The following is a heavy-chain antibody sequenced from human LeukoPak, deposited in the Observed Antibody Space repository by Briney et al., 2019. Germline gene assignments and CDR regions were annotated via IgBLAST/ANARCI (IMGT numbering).Heavy chain of an antibody. CDR1: GFTVSSSY. CDR3: ARGGRHEDYDFWSGYYNGNNWFDP. J-gene: IGHJ5*02. Sequence: GGSLRLSCAASGFTVSSSYMTWVRQAPGKGLEWVSVLYSDGTTYYADSVKGRFIISRDNSKNTLFLQMNSLRAEDTAVYYCARGGRHEDYDFWSGYYNGNNWFDPWGQGTLVTVSS. D-gene: IGHD3-3*01. V-gene: IGHV3-66*01. CDR2: LYSDGTT.